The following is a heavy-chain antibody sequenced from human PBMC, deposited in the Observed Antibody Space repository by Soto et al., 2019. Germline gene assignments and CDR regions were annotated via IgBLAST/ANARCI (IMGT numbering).Heavy chain of an antibody. V-gene: IGHV3-33*01. Sequence: QVQLVESGGGVVHPGRSLRLSCAASGFTFSSYGMHWVRQAPGKGLEWVAVLWYDGSNKYYADSVKGRFTISRDNSKNTLYLQMNSLRAEDTAVYYCVRGYVWFDPWGQGTLVTVSS. CDR3: VRGYVWFDP. CDR1: GFTFSSYG. D-gene: IGHD1-1*01. J-gene: IGHJ5*02. CDR2: LWYDGSNK.